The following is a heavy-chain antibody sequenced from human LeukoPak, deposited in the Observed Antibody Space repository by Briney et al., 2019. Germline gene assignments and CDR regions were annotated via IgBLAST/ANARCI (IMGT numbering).Heavy chain of an antibody. CDR3: ARVPWYYYDSSGFDPPLGY. CDR1: GGTFSSYA. D-gene: IGHD3-22*01. V-gene: IGHV1-69*06. J-gene: IGHJ4*02. Sequence: SVKVSCKASGGTFSSYAISWVRQAPGQGLEWMGGIIPIFGTANYAQKFQGRVTITADKSTSTAYMELSSLRSEDTAVYYCARVPWYYYDSSGFDPPLGYWGQGTLVTVSS. CDR2: IIPIFGTA.